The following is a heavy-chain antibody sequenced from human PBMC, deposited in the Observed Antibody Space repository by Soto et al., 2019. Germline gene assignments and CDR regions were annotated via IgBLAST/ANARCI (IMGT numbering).Heavy chain of an antibody. Sequence: RLECTFSWFSHNTQKEVVGLIRQPPGKALEWLALIYWDYDKRYRPSLKNRLTITKDTSKNPVVLTMTNMDPVDTATYYCAHRPTPYGDYDPWFDPWGQGTLVTVSS. CDR3: AHRPTPYGDYDPWFDP. V-gene: IGHV2-5*02. CDR1: WFSHNTQKEV. J-gene: IGHJ5*02. D-gene: IGHD4-17*01. CDR2: IYWDYDK.